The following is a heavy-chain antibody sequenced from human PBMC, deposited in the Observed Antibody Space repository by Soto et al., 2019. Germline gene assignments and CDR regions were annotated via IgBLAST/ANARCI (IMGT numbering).Heavy chain of an antibody. Sequence: QVQLVQSGAEVKKSGASVKVSCKASGYTFTAYTVHWVRQAPGQRLEWMGWINPDNGNTKYSQKFQGRVTITGDTAAYTADMELSSLRSEDTAVYYCARRSSSGWTWFDSWGQGTLVTVSS. J-gene: IGHJ5*01. CDR2: INPDNGNT. CDR1: GYTFTAYT. D-gene: IGHD6-19*01. V-gene: IGHV1-3*01. CDR3: ARRSSSGWTWFDS.